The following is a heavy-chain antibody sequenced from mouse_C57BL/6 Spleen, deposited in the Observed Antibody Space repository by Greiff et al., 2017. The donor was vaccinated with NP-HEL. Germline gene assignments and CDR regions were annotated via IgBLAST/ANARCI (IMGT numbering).Heavy chain of an antibody. D-gene: IGHD2-1*01. CDR2: IYPSDSET. CDR1: GYTFTSYW. J-gene: IGHJ2*01. CDR3: ARWAYGNYYFDY. V-gene: IGHV1-61*01. Sequence: QVQLKQPGAELVRPGSSVKLSCKASGYTFTSYWMDWVKQRPGQGLEWIGNIYPSDSETHYNQKFKDKATLTVDKSSSTAYMQLSSLTSEDSAVYYCARWAYGNYYFDYWGQGTTLTVSS.